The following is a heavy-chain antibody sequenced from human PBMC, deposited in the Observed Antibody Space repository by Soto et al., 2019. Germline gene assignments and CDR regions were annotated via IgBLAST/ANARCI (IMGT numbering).Heavy chain of an antibody. CDR1: GFTFSSYS. D-gene: IGHD5-18*01. V-gene: IGHV3-48*01. Sequence: PGGSLRLSCAASGFTFSSYSMNWVRQAPGKGLEWVSYISSSSSTIYYADSVKGRFTISRDNSKNTLYLQMNSLRAEDTAVYYCAKDGGYSYGYSPRYYYVMDVWGKGTTVTVAS. CDR2: ISSSSSTI. J-gene: IGHJ6*04. CDR3: AKDGGYSYGYSPRYYYVMDV.